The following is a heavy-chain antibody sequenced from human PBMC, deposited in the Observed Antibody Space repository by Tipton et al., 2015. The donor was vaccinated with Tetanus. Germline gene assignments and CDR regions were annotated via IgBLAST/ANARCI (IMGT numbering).Heavy chain of an antibody. CDR1: GDSVSTGNFY. J-gene: IGHJ3*02. D-gene: IGHD4-11*01. CDR3: ARNVYTVTNDAFDI. Sequence: LRLSCTVSGDSVSTGNFYWSWIRQPPGKGLEWIAFIHHSGLAFSKPSLKSRVSISIDTSQNQFSPRLTSVTAADTAVYFCARNVYTVTNDAFDIWGHGTLVNVSS. CDR2: IHHSGLA. V-gene: IGHV4-30-4*01.